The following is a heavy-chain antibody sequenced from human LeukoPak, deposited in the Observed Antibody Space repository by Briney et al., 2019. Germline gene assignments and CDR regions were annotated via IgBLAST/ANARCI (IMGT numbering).Heavy chain of an antibody. CDR2: IYYSGST. CDR3: ARCMPYCSSTSCHRYYFDY. V-gene: IGHV4-39*01. CDR1: GGSISSSSYY. Sequence: PSETLSLTCTVSGGSISSSSYYWGWIRQPPGKGLEWIGSIYYSGSTYYNPSLKSRVTISVDTSKNQFSLKLSSVTAADTAVYYCARCMPYCSSTSCHRYYFDYWGQGTLVTVSS. J-gene: IGHJ4*02. D-gene: IGHD2-2*01.